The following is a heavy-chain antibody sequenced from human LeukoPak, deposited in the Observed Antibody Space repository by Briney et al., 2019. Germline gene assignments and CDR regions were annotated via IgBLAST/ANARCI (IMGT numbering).Heavy chain of an antibody. CDR3: ARDLKGSYCFRD. Sequence: ASVKVSCKASGYTFTNYYMYWVRQAPGQGLECMGWINPNSGDTNFAQKFQGRVTMTRDTSISTAYMELSRLRSDDTAVYYCARDLKGSYCFRDWGQGTLVTVSS. J-gene: IGHJ4*02. CDR1: GYTFTNYY. D-gene: IGHD1-26*01. V-gene: IGHV1-2*02. CDR2: INPNSGDT.